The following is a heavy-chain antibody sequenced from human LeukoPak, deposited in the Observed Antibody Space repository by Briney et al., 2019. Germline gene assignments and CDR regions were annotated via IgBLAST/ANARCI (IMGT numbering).Heavy chain of an antibody. V-gene: IGHV5-51*01. J-gene: IGHJ4*02. CDR2: IYPGDSDT. CDR1: GYSFTSYW. D-gene: IGHD2-21*02. Sequence: GESLKISCKGSGYSFTSYWIGWVRLMPGKGLEWMGIIYPGDSDTRYSPSFQGQVTISADKSISTAYLQWSSLKASDTAMYYCARHSCGGDCYSDVIDYWGQGTLVTVSS. CDR3: ARHSCGGDCYSDVIDY.